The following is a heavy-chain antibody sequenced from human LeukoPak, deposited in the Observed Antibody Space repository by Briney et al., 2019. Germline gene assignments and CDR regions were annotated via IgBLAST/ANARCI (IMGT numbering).Heavy chain of an antibody. Sequence: GGSLRLSCAASGFTFSSYVMSWVRQAPGKGLEWVSAISGSGGSTYYADSVKGRFTISRDNAKKSLYLQMNSLRAEDTAVYYCARVGWLRFFDYWGQGTLVTVSS. CDR3: ARVGWLRFFDY. V-gene: IGHV3-23*01. CDR2: ISGSGGST. D-gene: IGHD5-12*01. J-gene: IGHJ4*02. CDR1: GFTFSSYV.